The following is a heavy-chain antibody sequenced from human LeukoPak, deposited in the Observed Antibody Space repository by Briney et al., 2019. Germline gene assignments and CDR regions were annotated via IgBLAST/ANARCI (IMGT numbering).Heavy chain of an antibody. CDR1: GYSISSGYY. CDR2: IYHSGST. D-gene: IGHD6-19*01. J-gene: IGHJ4*02. V-gene: IGHV4-38-2*02. CDR3: ARVRDSSGWEIDY. Sequence: SETLSLTCTVSGYSISSGYYWGWIRQPPGKGLEWIGSIYHSGSTYYNLSLKSRVTISVDTSKNQFSLKLSSVTAADTAVYYCARVRDSSGWEIDYWGQGTLVTVSS.